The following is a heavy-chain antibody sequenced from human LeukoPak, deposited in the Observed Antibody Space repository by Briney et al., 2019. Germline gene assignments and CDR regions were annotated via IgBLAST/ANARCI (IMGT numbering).Heavy chain of an antibody. CDR2: IYYGGST. J-gene: IGHJ5*02. CDR3: ARALGYCSGGSCTRGYNWFDP. V-gene: IGHV4-39*01. Sequence: PSETLSLTCAVSGGSISSSDYYWGWIRQPPGKGLEWIGSIYYGGSTYYNPSLKSRVTISVDTSMNQFSLKLSFVTTADTAVYYCARALGYCSGGSCTRGYNWFDPWGQGTLVTVPS. CDR1: GGSISSSDYY. D-gene: IGHD2-15*01.